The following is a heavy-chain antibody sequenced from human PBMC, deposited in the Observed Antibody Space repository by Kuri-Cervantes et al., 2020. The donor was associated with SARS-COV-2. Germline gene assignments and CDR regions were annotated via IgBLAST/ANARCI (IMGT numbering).Heavy chain of an antibody. CDR3: ARDADSSSWYPGAFDI. D-gene: IGHD6-13*01. Sequence: ASVKVSCKASGYTFTGYYMHWVRQAPGQGLEWMGRINPNSGGTNYAQKFQGRVTMTRDTSICTAYMELSRLRSDDTAVYYCARDADSSSWYPGAFDIWGQGTMVTVSS. CDR1: GYTFTGYY. J-gene: IGHJ3*02. CDR2: INPNSGGT. V-gene: IGHV1-2*06.